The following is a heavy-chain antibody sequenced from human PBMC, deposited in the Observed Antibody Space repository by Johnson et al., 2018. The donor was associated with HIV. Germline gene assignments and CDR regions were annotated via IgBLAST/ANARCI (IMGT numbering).Heavy chain of an antibody. Sequence: QVQLVESGGGVVQPGGSLRLSCLASGFSISDSAIHWVRQAPGKGLESVAVISKDGDNEYYADSVKGRFTVSRDHSKNTLNLQMNSLRPEDTGVYYCTRDWGEDGYTWGLGVDIWGPGTVVTVSS. D-gene: IGHD5-24*01. CDR1: GFSISDSA. V-gene: IGHV3-30-3*01. J-gene: IGHJ3*02. CDR3: TRDWGEDGYTWGLGVDI. CDR2: ISKDGDNE.